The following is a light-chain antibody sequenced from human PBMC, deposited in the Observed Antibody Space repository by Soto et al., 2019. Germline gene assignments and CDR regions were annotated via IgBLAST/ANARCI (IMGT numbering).Light chain of an antibody. CDR2: WAS. CDR3: QQYGSSPGMYT. CDR1: QSVLYSSNNKNY. Sequence: DIVMTQSPEFLAVSLGERATINCKSSQSVLYSSNNKNYLAWYQQKPAQPPKLLIYWASTRESGVPDRFSGSGSGTDFTLTISSLQAEDVAVYYCQQYGSSPGMYTFGQGTKLEIK. J-gene: IGKJ2*01. V-gene: IGKV4-1*01.